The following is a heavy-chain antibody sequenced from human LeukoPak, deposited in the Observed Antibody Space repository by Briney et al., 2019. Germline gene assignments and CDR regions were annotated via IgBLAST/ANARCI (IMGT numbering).Heavy chain of an antibody. Sequence: PGGSLRLSCAASGFTFSSHAMHWVRQAPGKGLEWVALISYDGSNRYYADSVKGRFTISRDNSKNTLYLQMNSLRAEDTAVYYCARGGSGSYYYYFYYMDVWGKGTTVTVSS. CDR1: GFTFSSHA. CDR2: ISYDGSNR. D-gene: IGHD3-10*01. CDR3: ARGGSGSYYYYFYYMDV. J-gene: IGHJ6*03. V-gene: IGHV3-30-3*01.